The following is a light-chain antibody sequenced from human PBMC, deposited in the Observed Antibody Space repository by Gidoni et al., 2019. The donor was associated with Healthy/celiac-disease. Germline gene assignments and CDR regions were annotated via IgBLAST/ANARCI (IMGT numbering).Light chain of an antibody. J-gene: IGKJ2*01. Sequence: EIVMTQSPATLSVSPGERATLSCRASQSVSSNLAWYQQKPGQAPRLLIYGASTGATGIPARFSGSGSGTEFTLTISSLQSEDFAVYYCQQYSNWPLMYTFGQGTKLEIK. CDR1: QSVSSN. CDR3: QQYSNWPLMYT. V-gene: IGKV3-15*01. CDR2: GAS.